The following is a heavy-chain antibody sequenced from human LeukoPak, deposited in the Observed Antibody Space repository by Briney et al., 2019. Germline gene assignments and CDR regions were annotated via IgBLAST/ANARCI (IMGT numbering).Heavy chain of an antibody. J-gene: IGHJ4*02. CDR3: AKDQLAHYYGSGSYYGY. D-gene: IGHD3-10*01. V-gene: IGHV3-23*01. CDR2: ISGSGEST. Sequence: GGSPRLSCAASGFTFSSYAMSWVRQAPGKGLDWVSTISGSGESTYYADSVKGRFTISRDSSKNTLYLQMNSLRAEDTAVYYCAKDQLAHYYGSGSYYGYWGQGTLVTVSS. CDR1: GFTFSSYA.